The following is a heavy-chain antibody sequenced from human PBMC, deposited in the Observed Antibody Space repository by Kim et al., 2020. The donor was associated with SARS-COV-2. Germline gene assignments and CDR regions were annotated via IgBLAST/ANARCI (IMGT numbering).Heavy chain of an antibody. J-gene: IGHJ6*02. Sequence: GESLKISCKASGYTFTSFYINWVRHMPGKGLEWMGRIDPSDSYTNYSPSFQGHVTISVDKSIKTAFLQWRSLKASDTAIYFCARRSIVGASMNHYYGMDVWGQGTTVTVSS. CDR1: GYTFTSFY. CDR2: IDPSDSYT. V-gene: IGHV5-10-1*01. D-gene: IGHD1-26*01. CDR3: ARRSIVGASMNHYYGMDV.